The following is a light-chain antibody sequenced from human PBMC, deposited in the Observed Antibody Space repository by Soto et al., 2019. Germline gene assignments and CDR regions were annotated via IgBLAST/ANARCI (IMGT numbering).Light chain of an antibody. CDR1: QTIASRY. CDR3: QQYDTSPPT. CDR2: RTF. J-gene: IGKJ5*01. V-gene: IGKV3-20*01. Sequence: EIVLTQSPGTLSLSLGERATLSCRASQTIASRYLAWYQHQPGQAPRLLIYRTFARAPGIPDRFSGGGSGTDFTLTISRLEREDFAVYYCQQYDTSPPTVGQGTRLEIK.